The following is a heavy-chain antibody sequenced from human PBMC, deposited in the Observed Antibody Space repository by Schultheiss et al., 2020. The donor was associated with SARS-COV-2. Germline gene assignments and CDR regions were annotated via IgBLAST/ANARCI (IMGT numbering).Heavy chain of an antibody. Sequence: SETLSLTCAVYGGSFSGYYWSWIRQHPGKGLEWIGYIYYSGSTYYNPSLKSRVTISVDTSKNQFSLKLSSVTAADTAVYYCARESYGSGSYISYYYYGMDVWGQGTTVTVSS. V-gene: IGHV4-31*11. J-gene: IGHJ6*02. CDR3: ARESYGSGSYISYYYYGMDV. D-gene: IGHD3-10*01. CDR1: GGSFSGYY. CDR2: IYYSGST.